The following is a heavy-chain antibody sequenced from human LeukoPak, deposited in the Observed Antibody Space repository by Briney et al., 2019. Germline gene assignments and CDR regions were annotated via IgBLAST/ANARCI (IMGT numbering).Heavy chain of an antibody. J-gene: IGHJ4*02. Sequence: GGSLRLSCAASGFTFSSYSMNWVRQAPGKGLEWVSSISSSSSYIYYADSVKGRFTISRDNAKNSLYLQMNSLSAEDTAVYYCARAWNDERGDYWGQGTLVTVSS. CDR1: GFTFSSYS. D-gene: IGHD1-1*01. CDR3: ARAWNDERGDY. V-gene: IGHV3-21*01. CDR2: ISSSSSYI.